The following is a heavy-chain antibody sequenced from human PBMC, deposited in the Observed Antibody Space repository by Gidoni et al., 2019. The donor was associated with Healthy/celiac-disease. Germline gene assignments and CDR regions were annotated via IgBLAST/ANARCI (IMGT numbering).Heavy chain of an antibody. V-gene: IGHV4-34*01. D-gene: IGHD3-22*01. CDR2: INHSGST. CDR1: GGSFSGYY. J-gene: IGHJ4*02. Sequence: QVQLQQWGAGLLKPSETLSLTCAVYGGSFSGYYWSWIRQPPGKGLEWIGEINHSGSTNYTPSLKSRVTISVDTSKNQFSLKLSSVTAADTAVYYCARGGLRSSGYYDYWGQGTLVTVSS. CDR3: ARGGLRSSGYYDY.